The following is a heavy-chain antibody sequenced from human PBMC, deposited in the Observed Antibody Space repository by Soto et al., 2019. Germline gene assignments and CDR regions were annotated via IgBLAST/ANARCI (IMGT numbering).Heavy chain of an antibody. J-gene: IGHJ6*02. V-gene: IGHV3-30*18. CDR1: RFTFSSYG. CDR3: AKVRAVYYYGMDV. Sequence: GGTLRLSCAASRFTFSSYGMHWVRQAPGKGLEWVAVISYDGSNRYYAYSVKGRFTISRDNSKNTLYLQMNSLRAVDTAVYYCAKVRAVYYYGMDVWGQGTTVTVSS. CDR2: ISYDGSNR.